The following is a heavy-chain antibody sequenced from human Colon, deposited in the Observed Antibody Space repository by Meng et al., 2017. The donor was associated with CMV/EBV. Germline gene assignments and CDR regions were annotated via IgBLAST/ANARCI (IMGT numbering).Heavy chain of an antibody. CDR3: ARGVSRTPYYYYGMDV. J-gene: IGHJ6*02. Sequence: ASVKVSCKASGYTFTSYDINWVRQATGQGLEWMGWMNPNSGNTGYAQKFKGRVTITRNTSISTAYMELSSLRSEDTAVYYCARGVSRTPYYYYGMDVWGQGTTVTVSS. V-gene: IGHV1-8*03. CDR1: GYTFTSYD. CDR2: MNPNSGNT.